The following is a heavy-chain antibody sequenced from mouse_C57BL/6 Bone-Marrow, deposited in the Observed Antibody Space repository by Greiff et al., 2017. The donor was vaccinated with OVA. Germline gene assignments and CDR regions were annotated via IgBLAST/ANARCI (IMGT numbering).Heavy chain of an antibody. CDR1: GYAFSSSW. D-gene: IGHD1-1*02. CDR3: ARKGWD. Sequence: QVQLQQSGPELVKPGASVKLSCKASGYAFSSSWMHWVKQRPGKGLEWIGRIYPADGDTNYNGKFKGKATLTADKSSSTAYMQLSSLTSEDSAVYCCARKGWDWGQGTLVTVSA. V-gene: IGHV1-82*01. J-gene: IGHJ3*01. CDR2: IYPADGDT.